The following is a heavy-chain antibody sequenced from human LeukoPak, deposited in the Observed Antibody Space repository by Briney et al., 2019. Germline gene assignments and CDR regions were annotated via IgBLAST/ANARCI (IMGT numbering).Heavy chain of an antibody. CDR2: MRYDGSNK. Sequence: GGSLRLSCAASGFSFSNYAMHWVRQAPGKGLEWVTSMRYDGSNKLYADSVKGRFTISRDNSKNTLYLQMNSLRAEDTAVYYCAKVGEWLFGAFDIWGQGTMVTVSS. CDR3: AKVGEWLFGAFDI. J-gene: IGHJ3*02. D-gene: IGHD3-3*01. CDR1: GFSFSNYA. V-gene: IGHV3-30*02.